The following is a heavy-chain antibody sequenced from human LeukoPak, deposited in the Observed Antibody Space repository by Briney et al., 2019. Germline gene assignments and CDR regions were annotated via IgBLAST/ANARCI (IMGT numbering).Heavy chain of an antibody. Sequence: GGSLRLSCAASGFTFSSYAMSWVRQAPGKGLEWVSVIYSGGSTYYADSVKGRFTISRDNSKNTLYLQMNSLRAEDTAVYYCARARVLRYFDPSPYAFDIWGQGTMVTVSS. CDR1: GFTFSSYA. V-gene: IGHV3-53*01. CDR2: IYSGGST. J-gene: IGHJ3*02. D-gene: IGHD3-9*01. CDR3: ARARVLRYFDPSPYAFDI.